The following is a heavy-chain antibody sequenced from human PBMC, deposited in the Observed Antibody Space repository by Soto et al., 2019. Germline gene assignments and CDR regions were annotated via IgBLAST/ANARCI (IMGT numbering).Heavy chain of an antibody. D-gene: IGHD1-26*01. CDR3: ARNGTYSSALSQYSGMDV. CDR2: IVPMLGTP. V-gene: IGHV1-69*19. J-gene: IGHJ6*02. CDR1: GGTFDNFI. Sequence: QVQLVQSGAEVKEPGSSVRVSCKASGGTFDNFIMNWVRQTPGQGLEWMGGIVPMLGTPTYAEKFKGRVTIAASAATSTMYMDVTSLRSDDTAIYYCARNGTYSSALSQYSGMDVWGQGTTVSVSS.